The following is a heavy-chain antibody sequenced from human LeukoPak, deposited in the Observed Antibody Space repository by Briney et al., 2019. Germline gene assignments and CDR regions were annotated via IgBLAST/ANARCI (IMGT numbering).Heavy chain of an antibody. CDR1: GFTFSSYS. J-gene: IGHJ4*02. Sequence: GGSLRLSCAASGFTFSSYSMNWVRQAPGKGLEWVSSISSSSSYIYYADSVKGRFTISGDNAKNSLYLQMNSLRAEDAAVYYCASFGYCSGGSCFDYWGQGTLVTVSS. V-gene: IGHV3-21*01. CDR3: ASFGYCSGGSCFDY. CDR2: ISSSSSYI. D-gene: IGHD2-15*01.